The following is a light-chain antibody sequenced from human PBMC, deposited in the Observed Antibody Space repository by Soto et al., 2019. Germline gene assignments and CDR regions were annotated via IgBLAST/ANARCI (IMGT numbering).Light chain of an antibody. J-gene: IGKJ4*01. V-gene: IGKV3-20*01. Sequence: EIVLTQSPGTLSLSPGERATLSCRASQSLTNNYLAWYQQKPSQAPRLLIYAASSRATGIPDRFSGSGSETDFTLTISRLEPEDFAVYYCQQYGSSLPVTFGGGTNVEIK. CDR1: QSLTNNY. CDR3: QQYGSSLPVT. CDR2: AAS.